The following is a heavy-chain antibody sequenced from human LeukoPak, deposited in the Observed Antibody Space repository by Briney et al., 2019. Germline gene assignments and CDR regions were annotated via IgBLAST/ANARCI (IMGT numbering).Heavy chain of an antibody. D-gene: IGHD1-1*01. J-gene: IGHJ4*02. CDR2: IYHNGST. CDR1: GGSISSSCW. Sequence: SETLSLTCGVSGGSISSSCWWSWVRQPPGKGLEWIGEIYHNGSTKYNPSLKSRVTISVDKSKNSFSLKLSSVTAADTAVYYCARDPQHDGDFWGQGTLVTVSS. V-gene: IGHV4-4*02. CDR3: ARDPQHDGDF.